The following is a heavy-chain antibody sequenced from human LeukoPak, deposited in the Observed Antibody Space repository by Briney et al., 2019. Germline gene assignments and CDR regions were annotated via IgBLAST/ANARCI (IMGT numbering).Heavy chain of an antibody. Sequence: GASVKVSCKASGYSFNSQGMNWVRQAPGQGLEWMGWINTDSGNPTYAQGFTGRFVFSLASSVSTAYLQISNLMPEDTAKYYCAREILRFDIWGQGTMVIVSS. J-gene: IGHJ3*02. CDR2: INTDSGNP. CDR3: AREILRFDI. V-gene: IGHV7-4-1*02. CDR1: GYSFNSQG.